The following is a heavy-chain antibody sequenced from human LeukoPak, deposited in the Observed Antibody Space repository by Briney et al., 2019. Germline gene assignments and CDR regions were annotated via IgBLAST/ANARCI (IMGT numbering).Heavy chain of an antibody. J-gene: IGHJ4*02. D-gene: IGHD3-10*01. Sequence: GGSLRLSCAASGFTFSSYWMSWVRQAPGKGLEWVANMKQDGSEKYYVDSVKGRFTISRDNAKNSLYLQMNSLRAEDTAVYYCARDPAGGSGSGYFDYWGQGTLVTVSS. CDR2: MKQDGSEK. V-gene: IGHV3-7*01. CDR3: ARDPAGGSGSGYFDY. CDR1: GFTFSSYW.